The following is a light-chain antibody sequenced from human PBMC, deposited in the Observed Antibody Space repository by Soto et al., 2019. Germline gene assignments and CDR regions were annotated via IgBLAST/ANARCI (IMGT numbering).Light chain of an antibody. CDR1: QSVTSNF. CDR3: RQYGRSLGFA. CDR2: GAS. J-gene: IGKJ4*01. Sequence: EIVLTQSPGTLSLSPGERATLSCRASQSVTSNFLAWYQEKPGQAPRLLIYGASSRATGIPDRFSGSGSGTDFTLTISRLEPEDFAVYYCRQYGRSLGFAVGGGTKVDSK. V-gene: IGKV3-20*01.